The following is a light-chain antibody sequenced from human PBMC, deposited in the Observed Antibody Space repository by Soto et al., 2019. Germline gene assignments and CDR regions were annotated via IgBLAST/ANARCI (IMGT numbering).Light chain of an antibody. CDR3: LQHNSYPYT. V-gene: IGKV1-17*01. J-gene: IGKJ2*01. CDR1: QDMRYD. CDR2: GAM. Sequence: DIQMTQSPSSLAASVGERVTITCRASQDMRYDLGWYQQKPGEAPKRLIYGAMHLESGVPSRFSGSASGTEFTLTISSLQPEDFATYYCLQHNSYPYTFGQGTKLEIK.